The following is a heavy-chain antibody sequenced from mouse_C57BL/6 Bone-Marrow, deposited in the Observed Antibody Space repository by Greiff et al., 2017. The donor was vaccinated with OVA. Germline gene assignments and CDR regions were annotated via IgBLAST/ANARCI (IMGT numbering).Heavy chain of an antibody. CDR3: ARGDYEGYFDY. V-gene: IGHV7-1*01. CDR1: GFTFSDFY. J-gene: IGHJ2*01. D-gene: IGHD2-4*01. CDR2: SRNKANDYTT. Sequence: EVKLVESGGGLVQSGRSLRLSCATSGFTFSDFYMEWVRQAPGKGLEWIAASRNKANDYTTEYSASVKGRFIVSRDTSQSILYLQMNALIAEDTAVYYCARGDYEGYFDYWGQGTTLTVSS.